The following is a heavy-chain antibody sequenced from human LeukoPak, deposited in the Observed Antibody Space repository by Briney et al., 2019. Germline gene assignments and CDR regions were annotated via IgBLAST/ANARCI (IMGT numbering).Heavy chain of an antibody. CDR1: GYTFTSYD. CDR3: ARALYYYDSSGYEPQIDY. J-gene: IGHJ4*02. D-gene: IGHD3-22*01. V-gene: IGHV1-8*01. Sequence: ASVKVSCKASGYTFTSYDINWVRQATGQGLEWMGWMNPNSGNTGYAQKFQGRVTITADKSTSTAYMELSSLRSEDTAVYYCARALYYYDSSGYEPQIDYWGQGTLVTVSS. CDR2: MNPNSGNT.